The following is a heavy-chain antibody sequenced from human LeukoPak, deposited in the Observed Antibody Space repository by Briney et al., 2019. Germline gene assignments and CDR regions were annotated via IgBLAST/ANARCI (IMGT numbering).Heavy chain of an antibody. D-gene: IGHD2-2*01. CDR3: ARDRRYCSSTSCYLLDYYYGMDV. CDR2: INPSDGST. Sequence: ASVKVSCKASGYTFTSYYMHWVRQAPGQGLEWMGIINPSDGSTSYAQKFQGRVTMTRDTSTSTVYMELSSLRSEDTAVYYCARDRRYCSSTSCYLLDYYYGMDVWGQGTTVTVSS. J-gene: IGHJ6*02. CDR1: GYTFTSYY. V-gene: IGHV1-46*01.